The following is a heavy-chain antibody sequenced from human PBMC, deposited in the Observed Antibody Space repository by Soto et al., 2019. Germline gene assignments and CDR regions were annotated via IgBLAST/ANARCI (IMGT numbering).Heavy chain of an antibody. CDR1: VWTFFDSY. CDR3: VRGGGGGLFET. Sequence: CXRLSGSFGVWTFFDSYSIWIRQAPGKGLEWLSYISPGSRYPAYADSVKGRFTISRDNAKRSLYLQMMSLTAEDTAIYYSVRGGGGGLFETWGQGTMVKVYS. J-gene: IGHJ4*02. D-gene: IGHD2-15*01. CDR2: ISPGSRYP. V-gene: IGHV3-11*06.